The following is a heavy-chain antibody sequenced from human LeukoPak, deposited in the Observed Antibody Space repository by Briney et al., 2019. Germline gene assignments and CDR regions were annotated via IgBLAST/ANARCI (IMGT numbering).Heavy chain of an antibody. CDR3: ARDGHTTGWEDFDY. CDR1: GYTFTGYY. D-gene: IGHD6-19*01. V-gene: IGHV1-2*02. Sequence: ASVKVSCKASGYTFTGYYIHWVRQAPGQGLEWMGWINPNSGGTKYTQKFQGRVTMTRDTSISTAYMALSSLRSDDTAVYYCARDGHTTGWEDFDYWGHGTPVTVSS. CDR2: INPNSGGT. J-gene: IGHJ4*01.